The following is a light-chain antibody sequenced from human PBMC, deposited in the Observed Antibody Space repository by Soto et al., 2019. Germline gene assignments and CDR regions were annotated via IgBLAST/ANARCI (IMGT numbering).Light chain of an antibody. CDR3: QQADSFPLT. CDR2: AAS. CDR1: QSIYKW. J-gene: IGKJ4*01. V-gene: IGKV1-12*01. Sequence: DIQLTQSPSSVSASIGDIVTISCRASQSIYKWLVWYQQKPGKAPKLLIYAASSLQSGVPSRFSGSGYGTEFTLTISSLQPEDSATYYCQQADSFPLTFGGGTEVAI.